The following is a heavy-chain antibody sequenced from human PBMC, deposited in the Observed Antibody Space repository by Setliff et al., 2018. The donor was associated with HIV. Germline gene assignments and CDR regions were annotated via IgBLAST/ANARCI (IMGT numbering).Heavy chain of an antibody. V-gene: IGHV1-69*13. D-gene: IGHD6-19*01. CDR3: ARGESIAVAYYHYYYMDV. CDR1: GGTFSSYG. Sequence: SVKVSCKASGGTFSSYGISWVRQAPGQGLEWMGGIIPIFGTANYAQKFQGRVTITADESTSTAYMELSSLRSEDTAVHYCARGESIAVAYYHYYYMDVWGKGTTVTVS. J-gene: IGHJ6*03. CDR2: IIPIFGTA.